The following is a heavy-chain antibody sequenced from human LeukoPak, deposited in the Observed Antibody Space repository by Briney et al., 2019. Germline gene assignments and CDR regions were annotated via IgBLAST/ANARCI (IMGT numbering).Heavy chain of an antibody. CDR3: AKEFSGYLASFEY. Sequence: GGSLRLSCAASGFTFSSYGMHWVRQAPGKGLEWVAMTSFDGSYKNYADSVKGRFTISRDNSKNRLYLQMNSLRAEDTAVYYCAKEFSGYLASFEYWGQGTLVTVSS. J-gene: IGHJ4*02. D-gene: IGHD5-12*01. V-gene: IGHV3-30*18. CDR2: TSFDGSYK. CDR1: GFTFSSYG.